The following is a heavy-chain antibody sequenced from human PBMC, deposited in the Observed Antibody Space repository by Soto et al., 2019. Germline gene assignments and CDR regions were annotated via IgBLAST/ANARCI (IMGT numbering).Heavy chain of an antibody. D-gene: IGHD3-9*01. J-gene: IGHJ4*02. V-gene: IGHV1-69*13. CDR1: GGTFSSYA. CDR2: IIPIFGTA. Sequence: GASVKVSCKASGGTFSSYAISWVRQAPGQGLEWMGGIIPIFGTANYAQKFQGRVTITADESTSTAYMELSSLRSEDTAVYYCARVHYDILTGYYKNTQFDYWGQGTLVTVSS. CDR3: ARVHYDILTGYYKNTQFDY.